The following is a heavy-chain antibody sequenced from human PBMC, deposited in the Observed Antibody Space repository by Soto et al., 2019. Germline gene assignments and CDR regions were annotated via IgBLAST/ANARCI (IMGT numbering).Heavy chain of an antibody. V-gene: IGHV1-69*01. CDR1: GGTFSSYA. CDR2: IIPIFGTA. CDR3: ARVDIVVVPAAPWGYYGMDV. J-gene: IGHJ6*02. D-gene: IGHD2-2*01. Sequence: QVQLVQSGAEVKKPGSSVKVSCKASGGTFSSYAISWVRQAPGQGLEWMGGIIPIFGTANYAQKFQGRVTITADESTSTAYMELSSLRSEDTAVYYCARVDIVVVPAAPWGYYGMDVWGQGTTVTVPS.